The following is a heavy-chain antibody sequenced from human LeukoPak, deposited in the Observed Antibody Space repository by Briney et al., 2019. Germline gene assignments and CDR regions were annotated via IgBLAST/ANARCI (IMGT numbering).Heavy chain of an antibody. J-gene: IGHJ4*02. CDR3: AKDPVYYDFWSGYFDS. CDR2: IRYDGSNK. Sequence: GGSLRLSCAASGFTFSSYAMHWVRQPPGKGLDWVAFIRYDGSNKYYADSVKGRFTISRDNSKNKLYVQMNSLRAEDTAVYYCAKDPVYYDFWSGYFDSWGQGTLVTVSS. CDR1: GFTFSSYA. V-gene: IGHV3-30*02. D-gene: IGHD3-3*01.